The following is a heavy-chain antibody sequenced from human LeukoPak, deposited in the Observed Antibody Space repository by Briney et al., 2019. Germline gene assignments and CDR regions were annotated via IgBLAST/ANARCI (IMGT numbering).Heavy chain of an antibody. J-gene: IGHJ6*02. CDR2: ISSSSNTI. V-gene: IGHV3-11*01. CDR1: GFTFSDDY. D-gene: IGHD3-10*01. CDR3: ARDPPIRSGENGMDV. Sequence: GGSLRLSCAASGFTFSDDYRGWIRQAPGRGVGWVSYISSSSNTIYYAASVTRRFTITRNNAKNSLYMKTNSLRAEHTAVYYCARDPPIRSGENGMDVWGQGTTVTVSS.